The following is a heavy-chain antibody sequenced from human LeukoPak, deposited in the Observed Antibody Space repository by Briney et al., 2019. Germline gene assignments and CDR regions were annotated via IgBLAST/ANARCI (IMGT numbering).Heavy chain of an antibody. CDR1: GYTFTGYY. J-gene: IGHJ5*02. CDR2: INPNSGGT. V-gene: IGHV1-2*02. Sequence: ASVKVSCKASGYTFTGYYMHWVRQAPGQGLEWMGWINPNSGGTNYAQKFQGRVTMTRDTSISTAYMELSRLRSDDTAAYYCASADIAVAGSYNWFDPWGQGTLVTVSS. D-gene: IGHD6-19*01. CDR3: ASADIAVAGSYNWFDP.